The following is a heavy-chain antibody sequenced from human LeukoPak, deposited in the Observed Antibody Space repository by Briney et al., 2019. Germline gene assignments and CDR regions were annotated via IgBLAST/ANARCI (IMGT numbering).Heavy chain of an antibody. V-gene: IGHV1-69*04. Sequence: GASVKVSCKASGGAFSSYAISWVRQAPGQGLEWVGSIIPIFGIANYAQKFQGRVTITADKSTSKAYMELSSLRYEDTDVYYCARDSSSGEVVDYWGQGPLVTVSS. D-gene: IGHD6-13*01. CDR3: ARDSSSGEVVDY. J-gene: IGHJ4*02. CDR2: IIPIFGIA. CDR1: GGAFSSYA.